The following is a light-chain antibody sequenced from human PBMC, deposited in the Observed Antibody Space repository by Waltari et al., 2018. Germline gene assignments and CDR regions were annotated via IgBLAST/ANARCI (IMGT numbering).Light chain of an antibody. CDR2: WAS. CDR3: QQYYSTPWT. V-gene: IGKV4-1*01. J-gene: IGKJ1*01. Sequence: DIVMTQSPDSLAVALGERATINCKSSQSVLYSSNNKNYLAWYQQKPGQPPKLLIYWASTRESGVPDRFSGSGSGIDFTLTISSLQAEEVAVYYCQQYYSTPWTFGQGTKVEIK. CDR1: QSVLYSSNNKNY.